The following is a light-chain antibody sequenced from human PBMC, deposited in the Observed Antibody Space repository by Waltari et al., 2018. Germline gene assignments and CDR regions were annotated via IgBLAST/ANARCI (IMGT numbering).Light chain of an antibody. J-gene: IGKJ1*01. CDR2: WAS. CDR3: QQYYSTPWT. CDR1: PPVLYSSNNKNY. Sequence: DIVMTQSPDSLAVSLGERATINCKSSPPVLYSSNNKNYLAWYQQKPGQPPKLLIYWASTREYGVPDRFSGSGSGTDFTLTISSLQAEDVAVYYCQQYYSTPWTFGQGTKVEIK. V-gene: IGKV4-1*01.